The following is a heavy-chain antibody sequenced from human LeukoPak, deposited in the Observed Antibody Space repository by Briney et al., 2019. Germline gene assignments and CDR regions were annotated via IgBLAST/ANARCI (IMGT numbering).Heavy chain of an antibody. Sequence: ESGPALVKPTQTLTVTCTFSGFSLSTSGMSVSWIRQPPGKALEWLGLIDWDDDKFYSTSLKTRLTISKDTSRNQVVLTMTNMDPVDTATYYCARIQAYGGNSEGYYFNYWGQGTLVTVSS. CDR1: GFSLSTSGMS. V-gene: IGHV2-70*01. CDR3: ARIQAYGGNSEGYYFNY. J-gene: IGHJ4*02. CDR2: IDWDDDK. D-gene: IGHD4-23*01.